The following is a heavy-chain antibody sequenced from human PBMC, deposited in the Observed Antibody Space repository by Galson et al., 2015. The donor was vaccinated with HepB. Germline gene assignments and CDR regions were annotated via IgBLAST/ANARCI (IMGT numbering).Heavy chain of an antibody. CDR3: ARPSSIAVAGTDDAFDI. J-gene: IGHJ3*02. CDR1: GYTFTSYD. D-gene: IGHD6-19*01. CDR2: INAGNGDT. Sequence: SVKVSCKASGYTFTSYDMHWVRQAPGQRLEWMGWINAGNGDTKYSQKFQGRVTITRDTSASTAYMELSSLRSEDTAVYYCARPSSIAVAGTDDAFDIWGQGTMVTVSS. V-gene: IGHV1-3*01.